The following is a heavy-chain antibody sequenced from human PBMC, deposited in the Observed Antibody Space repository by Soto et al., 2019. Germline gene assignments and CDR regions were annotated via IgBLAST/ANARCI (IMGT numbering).Heavy chain of an antibody. CDR2: INHSRST. CDR3: ARSRVYYGSGSYADY. D-gene: IGHD3-10*01. CDR1: GESFSGYY. V-gene: IGHV4-34*01. J-gene: IGHJ4*02. Sequence: QVQLQQWGAGLLKPSETLSLTCAVYGESFSGYYLSWIRQPPGKGLEWIGEINHSRSTNYNPSLKSRITISVDASKNQFSLKVNSVTAADTAVYYCARSRVYYGSGSYADYWGQGTLVTVSS.